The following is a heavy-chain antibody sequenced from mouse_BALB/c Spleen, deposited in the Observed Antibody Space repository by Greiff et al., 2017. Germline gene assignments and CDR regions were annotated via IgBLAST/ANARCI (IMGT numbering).Heavy chain of an antibody. J-gene: IGHJ3*01. Sequence: EVKLVESGGGLVKPGGSLKLSCAASGFTFSDYYMYWVRQTPEKRLEWVATISDGGSYTYYPDSVKGRFTISRDNAKNNLYLQMSSLKSEDTAMYYCARGHYYGSSYSWFAYWGQGTLVTVSA. CDR2: ISDGGSYT. V-gene: IGHV5-4*02. CDR1: GFTFSDYY. CDR3: ARGHYYGSSYSWFAY. D-gene: IGHD1-1*01.